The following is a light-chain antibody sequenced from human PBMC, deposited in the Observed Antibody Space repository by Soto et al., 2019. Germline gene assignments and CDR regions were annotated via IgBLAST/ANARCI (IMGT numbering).Light chain of an antibody. CDR2: EVN. Sequence: QSALTQPASVSGSPGQSITISCTGTSSDVGGFNFVSWFQHHPDKAPKLIIYEVNHRPSGVSNRFPGSKSANTASLTISGLQADDEADYFCGSHSSAATLPYVFGSGTKLTVL. CDR3: GSHSSAATLPYV. V-gene: IGLV2-14*01. J-gene: IGLJ1*01. CDR1: SSDVGGFNF.